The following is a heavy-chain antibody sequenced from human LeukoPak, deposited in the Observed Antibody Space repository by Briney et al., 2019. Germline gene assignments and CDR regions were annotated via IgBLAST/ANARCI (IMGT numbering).Heavy chain of an antibody. CDR2: IFYSGST. CDR1: GGSMNHYY. CDR3: ARGRGEAPRWDS. V-gene: IGHV4-59*01. D-gene: IGHD3-10*01. Sequence: SETLSLTCTLSGGSMNHYYWNWVRQPPGKGLEWLGFIFYSGSTNYNRSLKSRVTISIDTSRTKYSLNLNSMTAADTAVYYCARGRGEAPRWDSWGLGTLVTVAS. J-gene: IGHJ4*02.